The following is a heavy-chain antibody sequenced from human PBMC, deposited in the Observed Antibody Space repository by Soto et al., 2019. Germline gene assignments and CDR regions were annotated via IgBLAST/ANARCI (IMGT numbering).Heavy chain of an antibody. CDR2: INAGKGNT. V-gene: IGHV1-3*01. CDR1: GYTFTSYA. Sequence: ASVKVSCKASGYTFTSYAMHWVRQAPGQRLEWMGWINAGKGNTKYSQKFQGRVTITRDTSASTAYMELSSLRSEDTAVYYCARDSGIVGATDAFDIWGQGTMVTVSS. CDR3: ARDSGIVGATDAFDI. J-gene: IGHJ3*02. D-gene: IGHD1-26*01.